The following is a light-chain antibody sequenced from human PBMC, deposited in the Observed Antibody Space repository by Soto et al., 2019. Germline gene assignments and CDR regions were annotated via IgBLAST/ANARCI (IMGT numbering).Light chain of an antibody. CDR3: CSYTSSSSLV. V-gene: IGLV2-14*03. CDR2: DVT. J-gene: IGLJ1*01. CDR1: SSDVGAYNY. Sequence: QSALTQPASVSGSPGQSITISCTGTSSDVGAYNYVSWYQQYPGKAPKLMIYDVTSRPSGVSIRFSGSKSGNAASLTISGLQAEDEADYYCCSYTSSSSLVFGTGTKLTVL.